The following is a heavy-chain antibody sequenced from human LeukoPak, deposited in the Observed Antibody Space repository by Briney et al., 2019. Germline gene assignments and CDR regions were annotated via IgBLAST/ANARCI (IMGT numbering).Heavy chain of an antibody. D-gene: IGHD3-10*01. J-gene: IGHJ4*02. Sequence: SEILSLTCTVSGGSMSNYYWSLIRQPAGKELELIGRIFPSGITNYNPSLISRVTMSVDTSKNQFSLKLTSVTAADTAVYYCARGSLGPDYWGQGTLVTVSS. CDR1: GGSMSNYY. CDR2: IFPSGIT. CDR3: ARGSLGPDY. V-gene: IGHV4-4*07.